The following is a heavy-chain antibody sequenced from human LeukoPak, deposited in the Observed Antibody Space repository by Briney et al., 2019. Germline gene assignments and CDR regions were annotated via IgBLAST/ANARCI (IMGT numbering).Heavy chain of an antibody. CDR1: GFTFSSYA. Sequence: GGSLRLSCAASGFTFSSYAMSWVRQAPGKGLEWVSAISGSGGSTYYADSVKGRFTISRDNSKNTLYLQMNSLRAEDTAVYYCAKGPRYYYDSSGYYDYWGQGTLVTVSS. D-gene: IGHD3-22*01. V-gene: IGHV3-23*01. CDR3: AKGPRYYYDSSGYYDY. CDR2: ISGSGGST. J-gene: IGHJ4*02.